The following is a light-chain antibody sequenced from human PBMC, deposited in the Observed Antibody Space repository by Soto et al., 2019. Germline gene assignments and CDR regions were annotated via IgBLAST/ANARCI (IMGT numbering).Light chain of an antibody. CDR3: RQYDNWPLT. Sequence: EIVMTQSPATLSVSPGEGVTLSCRASQSVNSNLAWYQQKPGQAPRLLIYGASTRATGIPARFSGSGSGTEFTLAISSLQSEDFAVYYCRQYDNWPLTFGGGTKVDIK. CDR2: GAS. CDR1: QSVNSN. J-gene: IGKJ4*01. V-gene: IGKV3D-15*01.